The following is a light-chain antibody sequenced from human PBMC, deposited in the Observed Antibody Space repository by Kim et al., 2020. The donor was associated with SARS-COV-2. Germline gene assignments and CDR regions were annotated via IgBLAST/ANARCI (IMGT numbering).Light chain of an antibody. CDR1: QSVNTY. Sequence: IQMTQSPSSLSAYVGDRVTITCRASQSVNTYLNWYQQKSGKPPELLISGSSTLQSGVPSRFSGSGSGTDFTFTISSLQPDDFATYYCQQSYNAPRTFGPGTKVDIK. CDR3: QQSYNAPRT. J-gene: IGKJ1*01. V-gene: IGKV1-39*01. CDR2: GSS.